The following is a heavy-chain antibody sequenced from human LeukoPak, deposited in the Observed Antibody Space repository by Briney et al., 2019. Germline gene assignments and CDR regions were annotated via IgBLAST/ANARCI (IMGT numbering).Heavy chain of an antibody. CDR1: GFTFSHYG. V-gene: IGHV3-30*18. CDR3: ANDRSMGLDY. Sequence: GGSLRLSCAASGFTFSHYGMQWVRQAPGKGLEWVAVISHDGSVTFYADSVKGRFTISRDNSKYTVDLQMYSLRAKDTAVYYCANDRSMGLDYWGQGTLVSVSS. D-gene: IGHD3-10*01. J-gene: IGHJ4*02. CDR2: ISHDGSVT.